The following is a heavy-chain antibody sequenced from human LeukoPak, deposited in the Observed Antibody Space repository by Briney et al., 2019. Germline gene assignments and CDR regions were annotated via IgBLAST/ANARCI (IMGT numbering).Heavy chain of an antibody. CDR1: GFTFSSYS. CDR2: ISSSGSTI. Sequence: PGGSLRLSCAASGFTFSSYSMNWVRQAPGKGLEWVSYISSSGSTIHYADSVKGRFTISRVNAKNSLYLQMNSLRAEDTAVYYCARDGRVGTTADAFDIWGQGTMVTVSS. J-gene: IGHJ3*02. D-gene: IGHD1-7*01. V-gene: IGHV3-48*04. CDR3: ARDGRVGTTADAFDI.